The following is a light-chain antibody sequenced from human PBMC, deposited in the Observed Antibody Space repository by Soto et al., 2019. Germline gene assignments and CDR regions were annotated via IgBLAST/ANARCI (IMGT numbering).Light chain of an antibody. V-gene: IGKV1-5*01. CDR2: DVS. J-gene: IGKJ1*01. CDR3: QQYNSYSWT. Sequence: DIPMTQSPSTLSAFVGDRVTITCRASQYISSWLAWYQQKPGKAPKLLIYDVSSLGSGVPSRFSGSASGTEFTLTISSLQPDDFATYYCQQYNSYSWTFGQGTKVEIK. CDR1: QYISSW.